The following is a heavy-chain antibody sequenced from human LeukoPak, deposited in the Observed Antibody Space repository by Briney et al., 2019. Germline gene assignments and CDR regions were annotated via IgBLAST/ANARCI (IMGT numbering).Heavy chain of an antibody. J-gene: IGHJ4*02. V-gene: IGHV3-23*01. CDR1: GFTFSSYA. CDR2: ISGSGGST. D-gene: IGHD2-21*02. Sequence: SGGSLRLSGAASGFTFSSYAMSWVRQAPGKGLEWVSAISGSGGSTYYADSVKGRFTTSRDNSKNTLYLQMNSLRAEDTAVYYCAIMHIVVGTDSNYFDYWGQGTLVTVSS. CDR3: AIMHIVVGTDSNYFDY.